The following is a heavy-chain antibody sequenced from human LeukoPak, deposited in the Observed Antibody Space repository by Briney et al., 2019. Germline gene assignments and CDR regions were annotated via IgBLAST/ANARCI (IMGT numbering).Heavy chain of an antibody. D-gene: IGHD6-19*01. CDR3: ATLWYSSGWYKN. V-gene: IGHV1-24*01. CDR1: GYTLTELS. J-gene: IGHJ4*02. Sequence: ASVKVSCEVSGYTLTELSMHWVRPAPGKGLEWMGGFDPEDGETIYAQKFQGRVTMTEDKSTDTAYMELSSLRSDDTAVYYCATLWYSSGWYKNWGQGTLVTVSS. CDR2: FDPEDGET.